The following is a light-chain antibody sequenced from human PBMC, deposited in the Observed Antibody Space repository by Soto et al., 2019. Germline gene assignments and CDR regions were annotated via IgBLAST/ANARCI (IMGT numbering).Light chain of an antibody. V-gene: IGKV4-1*01. Sequence: DIVMTQSPDSLAVSLGERATINCKSSQSVLYSSNNKNYVAWYQQKPGQPPRLLIYWASTRESGVPDRFSGSESGTDFTLTISSLHAEDVAVYYCQQYYSTPITFGQGTRLEIK. CDR1: QSVLYSSNNKNY. CDR3: QQYYSTPIT. CDR2: WAS. J-gene: IGKJ5*01.